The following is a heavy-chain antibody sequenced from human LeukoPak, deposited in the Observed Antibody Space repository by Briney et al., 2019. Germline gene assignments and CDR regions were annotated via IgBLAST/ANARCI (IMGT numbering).Heavy chain of an antibody. J-gene: IGHJ4*02. CDR3: SVAGSGKPF. CDR2: ITTNSGGT. V-gene: IGHV1-2*06. D-gene: IGHD6-19*01. Sequence: ASVKVSCKAFGYTFTAYYLHWVRQAPGQGLEWMGRITTNSGGTTYAQSFQGRVTLTRDTSISTAYMEMDRLTSDDTAMYYCSVAGSGKPFWGQGTLVTVSS. CDR1: GYTFTAYY.